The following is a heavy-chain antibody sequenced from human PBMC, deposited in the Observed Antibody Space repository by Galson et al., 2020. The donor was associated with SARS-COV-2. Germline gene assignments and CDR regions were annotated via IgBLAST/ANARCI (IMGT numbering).Heavy chain of an antibody. J-gene: IGHJ3*02. CDR1: RFSFSKYW. Sequence: PGGSLRLSCIASRFSFSKYWMHWVRLPPEKGLVWVSRIDGDGTETKYADSVKGRFTISRDNAKNTLYLQMNSLRVDDTGIYYCARNMDEEEFSGANDAFDIWGQGTMVTVSS. CDR3: ARNMDEEEFSGANDAFDI. D-gene: IGHD3-10*01. CDR2: IDGDGTET. V-gene: IGHV3-74*03.